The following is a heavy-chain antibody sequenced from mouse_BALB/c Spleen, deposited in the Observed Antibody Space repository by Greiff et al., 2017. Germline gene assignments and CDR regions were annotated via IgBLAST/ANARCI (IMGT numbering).Heavy chain of an antibody. CDR1: GFTFSDYY. CDR2: ISDGGSYT. J-gene: IGHJ4*01. D-gene: IGHD2-1*01. CDR3: AREGDGNSYYYAMDY. Sequence: EVHLVESGGGLVKPGGSLKLSCAASGFTFSDYYMYWVRQTPEKRLEWVATISDGGSYTYYPDSVKGRFTISRDNAKNNLYLQMSSLKSEDTAMYYCAREGDGNSYYYAMDYWGQGTSVTVSS. V-gene: IGHV5-4*02.